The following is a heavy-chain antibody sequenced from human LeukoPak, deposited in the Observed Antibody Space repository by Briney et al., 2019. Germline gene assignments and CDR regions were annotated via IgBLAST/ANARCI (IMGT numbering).Heavy chain of an antibody. V-gene: IGHV3-53*01. CDR3: ARDSAARYYFDY. J-gene: IGHJ4*02. Sequence: GGSLRLSCAASGFTVSSNYMSWVRQAPGKGLEWVSVIYSGGSTYYADSVKGRFTISRDNSKNTLYLQMNSLRAEDTAVYYCARDSAARYYFDYWGQGTLVTVSS. D-gene: IGHD5-18*01. CDR2: IYSGGST. CDR1: GFTVSSNY.